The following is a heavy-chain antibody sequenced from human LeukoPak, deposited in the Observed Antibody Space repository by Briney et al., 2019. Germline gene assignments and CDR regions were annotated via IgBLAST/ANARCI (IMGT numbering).Heavy chain of an antibody. J-gene: IGHJ4*02. CDR1: GFSLSDYG. CDR2: ITTNSAK. V-gene: IGHV3-48*02. D-gene: IGHD2/OR15-2a*01. Sequence: GGSLRLSCAASGFSLSDYGISWARQAPGKGLEWISYITTNSAKFYADSVRGRIDISRDNDKNSVYLQMNSLRDEDTAVYYCTRGRYQFLGPNDSWGQGSLVTVSS. CDR3: TRGRYQFLGPNDS.